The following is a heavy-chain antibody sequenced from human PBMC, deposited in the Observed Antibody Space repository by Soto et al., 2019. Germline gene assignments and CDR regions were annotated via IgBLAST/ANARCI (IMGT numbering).Heavy chain of an antibody. CDR1: GFSLSTSGMC. V-gene: IGHV2-70*01. CDR3: SWTLAAAGTRTIYYYYGMDV. D-gene: IGHD6-13*01. CDR2: IDWDDDK. Sequence: GSGPTLVNPTPTLTLTCTFSGFSLSTSGMCVSWIRQPPGKALEWLALIDWDDDKYYSTSLKTRLTISKDTSKNQVVITMTNMDPVDTATYYFSWTLAAAGTRTIYYYYGMDVWGQWTTVTVSS. J-gene: IGHJ6*02.